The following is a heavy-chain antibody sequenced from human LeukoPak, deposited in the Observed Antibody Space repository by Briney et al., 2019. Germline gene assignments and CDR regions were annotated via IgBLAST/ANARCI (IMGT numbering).Heavy chain of an antibody. J-gene: IGHJ4*02. D-gene: IGHD6-6*01. Sequence: GGSLRLSWAASGFSVTSNHMNWVRQAPGKGLEWVSIIYTGGTTHYADSLNDRFTISRDDSINTLYPQMNSLRAEDTAVYYCARDSSSYYFDYWGQGTLVTVSS. CDR1: GFSVTSNH. V-gene: IGHV3-66*01. CDR2: IYTGGTT. CDR3: ARDSSSYYFDY.